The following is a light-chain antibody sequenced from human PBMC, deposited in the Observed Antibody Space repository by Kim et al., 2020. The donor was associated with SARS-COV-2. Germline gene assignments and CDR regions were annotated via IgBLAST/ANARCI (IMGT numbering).Light chain of an antibody. CDR2: GNS. V-gene: IGLV1-40*01. CDR3: QSYDSSLSGV. CDR1: SSNIGAGYD. J-gene: IGLJ3*02. Sequence: QSVLTQPPSVSGAPGQRVTISCTGRSSNIGAGYDVHWYQQLPGTAPKLLIYGNSNRPSGVPDRFSGSKSGTSASLAITGLQAEDEADYYCQSYDSSLSGVFGGGPQLTVL.